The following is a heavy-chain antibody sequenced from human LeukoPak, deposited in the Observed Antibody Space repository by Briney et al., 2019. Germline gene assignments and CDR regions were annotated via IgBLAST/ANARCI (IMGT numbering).Heavy chain of an antibody. Sequence: PSETLSLTCTVSGGSISTSYFWGWIRQPPGKGLEWIGSIYYSGTTYHNPSLKRRVTISVDTSKNQFSLKLSSVTAADTAVYYCARHSDGYPNYYYYYYVDVWGKGTTVTVSS. D-gene: IGHD5-18*01. CDR3: ARHSDGYPNYYYYYYVDV. J-gene: IGHJ6*03. CDR1: GGSISTSYF. V-gene: IGHV4-39*01. CDR2: IYYSGTT.